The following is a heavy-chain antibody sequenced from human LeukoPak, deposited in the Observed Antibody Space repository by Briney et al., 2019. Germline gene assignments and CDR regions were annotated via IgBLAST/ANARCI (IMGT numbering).Heavy chain of an antibody. V-gene: IGHV3-9*01. J-gene: IGHJ4*02. CDR2: ISWNSGSI. Sequence: GRSLRLSCAASGFTFDDYAMHGVRQAPGRGLEWVSGISWNSGSIGYADSVKSRFTISRDNAKNSLYLQMNSLRAEDTALYYCAKDSYCYGAFDYWGQGTLVTVSS. CDR3: AKDSYCYGAFDY. CDR1: GFTFDDYA. D-gene: IGHD5-18*01.